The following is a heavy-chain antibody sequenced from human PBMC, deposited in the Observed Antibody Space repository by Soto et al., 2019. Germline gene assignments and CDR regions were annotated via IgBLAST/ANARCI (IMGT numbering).Heavy chain of an antibody. CDR2: INHSGST. J-gene: IGHJ4*02. V-gene: IGHV4-34*01. CDR1: GGSFSGYY. CDR3: ASRLPAARAGY. Sequence: QVQLQQWGAGLLKPSETLSLTCAVYGGSFSGYYWSWIRQPPGKGLEWIGEINHSGSTNYNPSLKSRVTISVDTSKNQVSLKLSSVTAADTAVYYCASRLPAARAGYWGQGTLVTVSS. D-gene: IGHD2-2*01.